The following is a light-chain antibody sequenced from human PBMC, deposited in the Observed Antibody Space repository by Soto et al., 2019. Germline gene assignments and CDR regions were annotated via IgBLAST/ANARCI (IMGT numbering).Light chain of an antibody. J-gene: IGKJ1*01. CDR3: QQYYSYPQT. CDR1: QGISSY. CDR2: AAS. V-gene: IGKV1-8*01. Sequence: AIRMTQSPSSFSASTGDRVTITCRASQGISSYLAWYQQKPGKAPKLLIYAASTLQSGVPSRFSGSGSGTDFTLTISCLQSEDFATYYCQQYYSYPQTF.